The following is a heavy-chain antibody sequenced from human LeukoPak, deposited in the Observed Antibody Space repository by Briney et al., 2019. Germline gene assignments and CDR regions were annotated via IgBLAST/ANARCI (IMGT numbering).Heavy chain of an antibody. Sequence: PGGSLRLSCAASGFTFSSYSMNWVRQAPGKGLEWVSYISSSSSTIYYADSVKGRFTISRDNAKNSLYLQMNSLRAEDTAVYYCARVVVAAAGWGDFDYWGQRTLVTVSS. CDR2: ISSSSSTI. CDR1: GFTFSSYS. D-gene: IGHD6-13*01. J-gene: IGHJ4*02. CDR3: ARVVVAAAGWGDFDY. V-gene: IGHV3-48*01.